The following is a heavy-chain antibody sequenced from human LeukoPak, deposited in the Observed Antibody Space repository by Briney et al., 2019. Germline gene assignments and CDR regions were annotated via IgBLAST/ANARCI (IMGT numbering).Heavy chain of an antibody. Sequence: GSSVKVSCKASGATFSSYAISWVRQAPGQGLEWMGRIIPIRGMTNYAQKFQGRVTITADKSTSTAYMELSNLRSEDTALYYCARLSWGAKVTSSYYYYGMDVWGQGTTVTVSS. V-gene: IGHV1-69*04. D-gene: IGHD4/OR15-4a*01. J-gene: IGHJ6*02. CDR2: IIPIRGMT. CDR3: ARLSWGAKVTSSYYYYGMDV. CDR1: GATFSSYA.